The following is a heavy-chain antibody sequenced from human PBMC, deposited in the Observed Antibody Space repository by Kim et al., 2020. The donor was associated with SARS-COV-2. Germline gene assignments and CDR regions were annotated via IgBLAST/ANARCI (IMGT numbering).Heavy chain of an antibody. V-gene: IGHV3-30*18. CDR2: ISYDGSNK. CDR1: GFSFSSYG. CDR3: ANCPDAYYYYGMDV. Sequence: GRSLRLSCAASGFSFSSYGMHWVRQAPGKGLEWVAVISYDGSNKYYADSVKGRFSISRDNSKNTLYLQMNSLRAEDTAVYYCANCPDAYYYYGMDVWGQG. J-gene: IGHJ6*02.